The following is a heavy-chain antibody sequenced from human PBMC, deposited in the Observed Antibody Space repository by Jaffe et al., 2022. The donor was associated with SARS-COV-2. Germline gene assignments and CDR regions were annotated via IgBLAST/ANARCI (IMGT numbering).Heavy chain of an antibody. CDR3: ARVGERGSFGVGKTNYYYGMDV. D-gene: IGHD3-3*01. CDR1: GFTFSRYW. CDR2: INQDGSET. Sequence: EVQLVESGGDLVQPGGSLRLSCAASGFTFSRYWMSWVRQAPGKGLEWVANINQDGSETYHVDSVKGRFTISRDNAKKSLYLQVKSLRAEDTAVYYCARVGERGSFGVGKTNYYYGMDVWGQGTTVTVSS. V-gene: IGHV3-7*03. J-gene: IGHJ6*02.